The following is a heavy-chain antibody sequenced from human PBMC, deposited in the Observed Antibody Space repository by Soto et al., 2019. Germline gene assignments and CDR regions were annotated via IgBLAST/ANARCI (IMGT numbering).Heavy chain of an antibody. Sequence: PSETLSLTCAVYGGSFSGYYWSWIRQPPGKGLEWIGEINHSGSTNYNPSLKSRVTISVDTSKNQFSLKLSSVTAADTAVYYCARVHDYYDSSGYYLDYWGQGTLVTVSP. CDR1: GGSFSGYY. V-gene: IGHV4-34*01. D-gene: IGHD3-22*01. J-gene: IGHJ4*02. CDR3: ARVHDYYDSSGYYLDY. CDR2: INHSGST.